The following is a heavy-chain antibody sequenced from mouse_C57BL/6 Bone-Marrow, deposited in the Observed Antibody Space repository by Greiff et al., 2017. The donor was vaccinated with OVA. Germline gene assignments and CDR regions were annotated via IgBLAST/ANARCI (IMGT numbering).Heavy chain of an antibody. CDR3: ARGDYSWTY. CDR2: IHPNSGST. D-gene: IGHD2-12*01. V-gene: IGHV1-64*01. J-gene: IGHJ3*01. Sequence: QVHVKQPGAELVKPGASVKLSCKASGYTFTSYWMHWVKQRPGQGLEWIGMIHPNSGSTNYNEKFKSKATLTVDKSSSTAYMQLSSLTSEDSAVYYCARGDYSWTYWGQGTLVTVSA. CDR1: GYTFTSYW.